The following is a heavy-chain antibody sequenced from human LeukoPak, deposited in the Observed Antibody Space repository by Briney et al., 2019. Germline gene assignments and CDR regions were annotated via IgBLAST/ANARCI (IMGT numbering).Heavy chain of an antibody. CDR3: ARVRYYGSGSPSFDY. J-gene: IGHJ4*02. V-gene: IGHV1-2*02. Sequence: ASVKVSCKASGYTFTGYYMHWVRQAPGQGREWMGLINPNSGGTKYEQKFQGSVTMTRNTSISTAYMELSRLRSDDTAVYYCARVRYYGSGSPSFDYWGQGTLVTVSS. CDR1: GYTFTGYY. CDR2: INPNSGGT. D-gene: IGHD3-10*01.